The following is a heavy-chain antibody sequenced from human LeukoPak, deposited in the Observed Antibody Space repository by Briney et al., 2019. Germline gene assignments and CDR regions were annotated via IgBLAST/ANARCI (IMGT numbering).Heavy chain of an antibody. V-gene: IGHV3-53*01. CDR3: ARRDSSSWVPEY. J-gene: IGHJ4*02. Sequence: VGSLRLSCAASGVTVSSNYMSCVRQAPGKGLGWVSVIYSGGSTYYADSVKGRFTFPRDNSKNTLYLQMNSLRAEDTAVYYCARRDSSSWVPEYWGQGTLVTVSS. CDR1: GVTVSSNY. D-gene: IGHD6-13*01. CDR2: IYSGGST.